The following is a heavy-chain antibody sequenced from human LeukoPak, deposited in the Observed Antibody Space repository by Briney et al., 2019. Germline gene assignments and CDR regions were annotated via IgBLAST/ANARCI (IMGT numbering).Heavy chain of an antibody. D-gene: IGHD2-2*01. J-gene: IGHJ4*02. V-gene: IGHV5-51*01. CDR3: ARHEDIVVVPAALSSVDY. CDR1: GYSFTSYW. Sequence: GESLKISCKGSGYSFTSYWIGWVRQMPGKGLEWMGIIYPGDSDTRYSPSLQGQVTISADKSISTAYLQWSSLKASDTAMYYCARHEDIVVVPAALSSVDYWDQGTLVTVSS. CDR2: IYPGDSDT.